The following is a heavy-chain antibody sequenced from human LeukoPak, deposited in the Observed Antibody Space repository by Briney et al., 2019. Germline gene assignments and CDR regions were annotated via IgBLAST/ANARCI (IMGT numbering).Heavy chain of an antibody. CDR3: ARATSIAARRFGFGY. D-gene: IGHD6-6*01. V-gene: IGHV1-8*01. J-gene: IGHJ4*02. Sequence: ASVKVSCKASGYTFTSYDINWVRQATGQGLEWMGWMNPNSGNTGYAQKFQGRVTMTRNTSKSTAYMELSSLRSEDTAVYYCARATSIAARRFGFGYWGQGTLVTVSS. CDR1: GYTFTSYD. CDR2: MNPNSGNT.